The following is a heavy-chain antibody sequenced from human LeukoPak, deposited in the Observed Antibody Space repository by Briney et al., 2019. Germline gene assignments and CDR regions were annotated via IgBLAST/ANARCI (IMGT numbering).Heavy chain of an antibody. CDR3: ARGMVAFDI. J-gene: IGHJ3*02. Sequence: LEWMGWINPNSGGTNYAQKFQGRVTMTRDTSISTAYMELCRLRSDDTAVYYCARGMVAFDIWGQGTMVTVSS. CDR2: INPNSGGT. V-gene: IGHV1-2*02. D-gene: IGHD2-8*01.